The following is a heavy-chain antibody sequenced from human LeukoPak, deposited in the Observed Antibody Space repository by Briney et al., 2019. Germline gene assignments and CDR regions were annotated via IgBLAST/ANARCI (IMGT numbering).Heavy chain of an antibody. CDR1: RDSVSNNTW. CDR3: ARDGRYTYGSNLLDC. Sequence: PSETLSLTCDVSRDSVSNNTWWTWVRQPPGKGLEWIGEIYHAGFTRYNPSLESRVTMSVDKSKNQFSLSLSSVTAADTAVYFCARDGRYTYGSNLLDCWGQGTLVTVSS. D-gene: IGHD4/OR15-4a*01. CDR2: IYHAGFT. J-gene: IGHJ4*02. V-gene: IGHV4/OR15-8*01.